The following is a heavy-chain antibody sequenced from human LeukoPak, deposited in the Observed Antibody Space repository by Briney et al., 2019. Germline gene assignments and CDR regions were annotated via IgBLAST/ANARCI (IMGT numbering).Heavy chain of an antibody. CDR3: AREYGSLNDC. D-gene: IGHD4-17*01. CDR1: GFTFSSYG. CDR2: ISGTSSYI. V-gene: IGHV3-21*01. J-gene: IGHJ4*02. Sequence: GGSLRLSCAASGFTFSSYGMHWVRQAPGKGLEWVSSISGTSSYIYYADSVKGRFTISRDNAKNSLFLQMDSLRAEDTAMYYCAREYGSLNDCWGQGTLVTVSS.